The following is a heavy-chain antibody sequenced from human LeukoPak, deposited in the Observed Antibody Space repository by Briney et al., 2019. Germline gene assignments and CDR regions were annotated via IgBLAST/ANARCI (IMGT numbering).Heavy chain of an antibody. CDR3: ARGGDIVATRLTVFDY. CDR1: GFTFSSYT. Sequence: GGSLRLSCSASGFTFSSYTMNWVRQAPGKGLEWVSSISGRSTYIFYADSVKGRFTISRDNAKNTLYLQMHSLRAEDTAVYYCARGGDIVATRLTVFDYWGQGTLVLISS. CDR2: ISGRSTYI. D-gene: IGHD5-12*01. J-gene: IGHJ4*02. V-gene: IGHV3-21*01.